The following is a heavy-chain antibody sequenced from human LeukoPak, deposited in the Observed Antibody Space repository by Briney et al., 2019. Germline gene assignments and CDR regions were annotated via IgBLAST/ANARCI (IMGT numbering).Heavy chain of an antibody. J-gene: IGHJ4*02. CDR1: RFIFICHT. Sequence: GGSLRLSCPASRFIFICHTKKCVRQAPGRGLEWVSSISTSSTYIYYAGSVEGRFTISRYNPKNSLFLQMNSLRAEDTAIYYCVRKRKTGSSSGDYHYGGQGTLVTVSS. CDR3: VRKRKTGSSSGDYHY. D-gene: IGHD1-1*01. CDR2: ISTSSTYI. V-gene: IGHV3-21*06.